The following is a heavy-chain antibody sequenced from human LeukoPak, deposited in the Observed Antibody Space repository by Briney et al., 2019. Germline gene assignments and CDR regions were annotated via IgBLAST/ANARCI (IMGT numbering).Heavy chain of an antibody. Sequence: SETLSLTCTVSGGSISSYYWSWIRQPPGKGLEWIGYIYYSGSTNYNPSLKSRVTISVDTSKNQFSLKLSSVTAADTAVYYCARAPKGGPSAEYFQHWGQGTLVTVSS. V-gene: IGHV4-59*01. D-gene: IGHD2-15*01. CDR2: IYYSGST. CDR1: GGSISSYY. CDR3: ARAPKGGPSAEYFQH. J-gene: IGHJ1*01.